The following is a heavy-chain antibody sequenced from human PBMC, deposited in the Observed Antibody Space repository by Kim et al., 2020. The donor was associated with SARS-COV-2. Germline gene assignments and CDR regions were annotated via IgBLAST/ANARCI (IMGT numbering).Heavy chain of an antibody. J-gene: IGHJ4*02. Sequence: GGSLRLSCAASGFTFSNDWMSWVRQAPGKGLEWVGRIKSKSDDGKSDYAVHVKGRFTITRDEYKNTLYLQMNSMKTEDTAVYYCNTNGGYFDWLLIGDNPDYWGQGTLLTVSS. CDR1: GFTFSNDW. D-gene: IGHD3-9*01. CDR2: IKSKSDDGKS. CDR3: NTNGGYFDWLLIGDNPDY. V-gene: IGHV3-15*01.